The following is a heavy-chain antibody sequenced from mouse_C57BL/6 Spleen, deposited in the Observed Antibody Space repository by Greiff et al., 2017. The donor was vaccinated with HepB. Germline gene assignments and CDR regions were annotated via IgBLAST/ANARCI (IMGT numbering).Heavy chain of an antibody. D-gene: IGHD1-1*01. Sequence: QVQLQQPGAELVMPGASVKLSCKASGYTFTSYWMHWVKQRPGQGLEWIGEIDPSDSYTNYNQKSKGKSTLTVDKSSSTAYMQLSSLTSEDSAVYYCARRSYGSSPHFDYWGQGTTLTVSS. V-gene: IGHV1-69*01. CDR1: GYTFTSYW. CDR3: ARRSYGSSPHFDY. CDR2: IDPSDSYT. J-gene: IGHJ2*01.